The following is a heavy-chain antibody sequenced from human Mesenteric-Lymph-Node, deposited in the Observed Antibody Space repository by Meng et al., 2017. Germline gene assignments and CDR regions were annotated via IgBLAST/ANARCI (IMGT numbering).Heavy chain of an antibody. D-gene: IGHD3-16*01. Sequence: QVQLVESGGGVVQPGGSLRLSCAASGFTFTDYAMHWVRQAPGKGLEWVAIVSHDGNSGCYADSVKGRFSISRGNFRNTQYLQMNSLRPEDTAVYYCARDKSHYDGRSGWFDPWGQGTLVTVSS. V-gene: IGHV3-30-3*01. J-gene: IGHJ5*02. CDR2: VSHDGNSG. CDR1: GFTFTDYA. CDR3: ARDKSHYDGRSGWFDP.